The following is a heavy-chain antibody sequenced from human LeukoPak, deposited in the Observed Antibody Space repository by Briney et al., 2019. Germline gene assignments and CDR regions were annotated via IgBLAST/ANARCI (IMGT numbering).Heavy chain of an antibody. J-gene: IGHJ4*02. Sequence: GGSLRLSCAAYGFSFSDYAIYWVRQTPGKGLEWVAFIRSDGSNKIYADSVKGRFTIPRDNSYNTVYLQMTGLRAEDTAVYYCARDGESGIQYTQVYFDYWGQGTLVTVSS. V-gene: IGHV3-30*02. CDR2: IRSDGSNK. CDR1: GFSFSDYA. CDR3: ARDGESGIQYTQVYFDY. D-gene: IGHD1-1*01.